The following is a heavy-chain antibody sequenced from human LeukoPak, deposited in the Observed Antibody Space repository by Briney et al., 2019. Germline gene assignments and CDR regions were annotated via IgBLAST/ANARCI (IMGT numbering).Heavy chain of an antibody. CDR2: ISSSSSYI. CDR3: ARDCSGGSCYGWYNWFDP. V-gene: IGHV3-21*01. Sequence: KSGGSLRLSCAASGFTFSSYAMSWVRQAPGKGLEWVSSISSSSSYIYYADSVKGRFTISRDNAKNSLYLQMNSLRAEDTAVYYCARDCSGGSCYGWYNWFDPWGQGTLVTVSS. J-gene: IGHJ5*02. CDR1: GFTFSSYA. D-gene: IGHD2-15*01.